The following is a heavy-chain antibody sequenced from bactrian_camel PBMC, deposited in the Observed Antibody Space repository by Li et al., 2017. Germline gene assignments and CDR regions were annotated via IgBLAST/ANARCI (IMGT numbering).Heavy chain of an antibody. Sequence: HVQLVESGGGSVQAGGSLRLSCAASEYTASRCSMGWYRQALGKERELVSIIGPDGSTDYADSVKGRFTISQDNAKNTVHLQMNSLKPEDTAMYYCNTKVGECMKYGVCMGLRRDYWGQGTQVTVS. CDR3: NTKVGECMKYGVCMGLRRDY. J-gene: IGHJ4*01. CDR2: IGPDGST. V-gene: IGHV3S53*01. CDR1: EYTASRCS. D-gene: IGHD3*01.